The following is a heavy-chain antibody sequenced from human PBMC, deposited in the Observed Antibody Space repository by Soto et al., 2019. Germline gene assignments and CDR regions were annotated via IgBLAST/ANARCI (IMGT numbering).Heavy chain of an antibody. J-gene: IGHJ6*02. D-gene: IGHD6-13*01. CDR1: GFIFSRFG. CDR3: VSDGGTTAAGPDYHYAVDV. V-gene: IGHV3-33*08. Sequence: QVQLVESGGGVVQPGESLRLACAASGFIFSRFGMHWVRQAPGKGLEWVAVIWYDGNNTYYGDSVKGRFTIARDNSKNTVYLQMSLLGVDDTAVYYCVSDGGTTAAGPDYHYAVDVWGQGTTVTVSS. CDR2: IWYDGNNT.